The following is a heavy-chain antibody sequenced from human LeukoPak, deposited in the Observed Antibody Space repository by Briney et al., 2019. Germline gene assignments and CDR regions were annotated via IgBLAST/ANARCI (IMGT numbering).Heavy chain of an antibody. CDR2: IYYSGGT. CDR3: ARDRDYYGSEWYFDL. Sequence: SETLSLTCTVSGGSISSYYWSWIRQPPGKGLEWIGYIYYSGGTNYNPSLKSRVTISVDTSKNQFSLKLSSVTAADTAVYYCARDRDYYGSEWYFDLWGRGTLVTVSS. V-gene: IGHV4-59*01. D-gene: IGHD3-10*01. CDR1: GGSISSYY. J-gene: IGHJ2*01.